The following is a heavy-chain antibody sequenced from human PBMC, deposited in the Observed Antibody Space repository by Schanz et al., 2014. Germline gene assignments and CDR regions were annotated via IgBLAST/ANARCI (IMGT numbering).Heavy chain of an antibody. CDR2: INSDGTTT. CDR3: AMGGYQLHH. J-gene: IGHJ4*02. Sequence: EVQLVESGGGLVQPGRSLRLSCAASGFTFSKYGVHWVRQAPGKGLEWVSHINSDGTTTTYADSVKGRFTISRDNAENTLYLQMNSLRVEDTAVYYCAMGGYQLHHWGQGTLVTVSS. D-gene: IGHD1-7*01. V-gene: IGHV3-74*02. CDR1: GFTFSKYG.